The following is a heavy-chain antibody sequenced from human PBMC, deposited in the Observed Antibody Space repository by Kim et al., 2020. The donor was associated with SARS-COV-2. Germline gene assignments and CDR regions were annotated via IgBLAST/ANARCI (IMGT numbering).Heavy chain of an antibody. J-gene: IGHJ4*02. Sequence: SETLSLTCAVYGGSFSGYYWSWIRQPPGKGLEWIGEINHSGSTNYNPSLKSRVTISVDTSKNQFSLKLSSVTAADTAVYYCARGFDYFSIAAAGGGLDYWGQGTLVTVSS. CDR2: INHSGST. V-gene: IGHV4-34*01. D-gene: IGHD6-13*01. CDR1: GGSFSGYY. CDR3: ARGFDYFSIAAAGGGLDY.